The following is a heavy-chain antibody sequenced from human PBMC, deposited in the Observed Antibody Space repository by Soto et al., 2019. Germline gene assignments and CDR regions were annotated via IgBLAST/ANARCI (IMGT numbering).Heavy chain of an antibody. Sequence: TLSLTCTVSGGPCSSGGYYWSWSRQEPGKGLEWIGYIYQNGDTSYNPSLKSRVNISADTSKTQFSLKLSSVTAADTAVYYCARGDSTVSSVFDYWGQGMLVTVSS. V-gene: IGHV4-31*03. D-gene: IGHD4-17*01. J-gene: IGHJ4*02. CDR3: ARGDSTVSSVFDY. CDR2: IYQNGDT. CDR1: GGPCSSGGYY.